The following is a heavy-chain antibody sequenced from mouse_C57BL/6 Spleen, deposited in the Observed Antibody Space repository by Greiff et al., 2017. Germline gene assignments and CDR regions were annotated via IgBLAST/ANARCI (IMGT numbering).Heavy chain of an antibody. V-gene: IGHV3-5*01. CDR1: GISITTGNYR. Sequence: EVKLMESGPGLVKPSQTVFLTCTVTGISITTGNYRWSWIRQFPGNKLEWIGYIYYSGTITYNPSLTSRTTITRDTPKNQFFLEMNSLTAEDTATYYCARDTPYYYGSRYYAMDYWGQGTSVTVSS. CDR2: IYYSGTI. J-gene: IGHJ4*01. CDR3: ARDTPYYYGSRYYAMDY. D-gene: IGHD1-1*01.